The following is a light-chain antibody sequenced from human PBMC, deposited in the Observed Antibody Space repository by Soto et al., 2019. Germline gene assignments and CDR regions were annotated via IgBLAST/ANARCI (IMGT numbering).Light chain of an antibody. CDR1: QGINTF. Sequence: IQLTQSPSSLSASVGDRVTITCRASQGINTFLAWYQQKPGKAPKLLIYAASTLQSGVPSRFSGSGSGTDFTLTISSLQPEDFANYYCQQSYSIPITFGQGTRLEIK. V-gene: IGKV1-9*01. CDR2: AAS. CDR3: QQSYSIPIT. J-gene: IGKJ5*01.